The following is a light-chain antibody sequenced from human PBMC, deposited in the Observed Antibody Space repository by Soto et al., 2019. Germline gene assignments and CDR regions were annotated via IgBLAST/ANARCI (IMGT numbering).Light chain of an antibody. V-gene: IGKV3-15*01. CDR3: QQYSSGPLT. CDR2: GAS. CDR1: QSVSTK. Sequence: EIVMTQSPATLSVSPGERATLSCRATQSVSTKLAWYQQKPGQAPRLLIYGASTGATGIPARFSGSGSGTEFTLIISSLQPEDFAVYYCQQYSSGPLTFGGGTKVEIK. J-gene: IGKJ4*02.